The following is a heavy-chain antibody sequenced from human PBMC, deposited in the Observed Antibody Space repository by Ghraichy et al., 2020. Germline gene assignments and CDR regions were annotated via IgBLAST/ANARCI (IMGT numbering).Heavy chain of an antibody. CDR3: ARWGYCSSTSCYTRWFDP. CDR1: GGSISSGGYY. J-gene: IGHJ5*02. V-gene: IGHV4-31*03. CDR2: IYYSGST. Sequence: LSLTCTVSGGSISSGGYYWSWIRQHPGKGLEWIGYIYYSGSTYYNPSLKSRVTISVDTSKNQFSLKLSSVTAADTAVYYCARWGYCSSTSCYTRWFDPWGQGTLVTVSS. D-gene: IGHD2-2*02.